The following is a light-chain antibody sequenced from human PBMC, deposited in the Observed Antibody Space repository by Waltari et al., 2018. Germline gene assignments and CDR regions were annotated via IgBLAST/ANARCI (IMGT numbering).Light chain of an antibody. CDR2: DVT. V-gene: IGLV2-14*03. CDR3: NSHTSVSTLV. CDR1: SSDVGAYDY. Sequence: QSALTQPASVSGSPGQSITISCTGTSSDVGAYDYVSWYQQHPGKAPKLIIYDVTDRPSGVSIRFSGSKSGNTASRTISGLQSEDEADYYCNSHTSVSTLVFGTGTTVTVI. J-gene: IGLJ1*01.